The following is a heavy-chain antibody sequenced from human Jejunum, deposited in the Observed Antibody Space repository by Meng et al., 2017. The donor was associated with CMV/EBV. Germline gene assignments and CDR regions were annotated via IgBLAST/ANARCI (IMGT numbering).Heavy chain of an antibody. V-gene: IGHV4-38-2*01. CDR2: ISQSGSI. J-gene: IGHJ4*02. CDR3: ARSPPQTTVFTG. Sequence: VVSGYSISSNYYWGWIRQPPGKGLEWIGSISQSGSIYYNPSLKSRVTISVDTSKNQFSLRLTSVTAADTAVYYCARSPPQTTVFTGWGQGTLVTVSS. D-gene: IGHD4-17*01. CDR1: GYSISSNYY.